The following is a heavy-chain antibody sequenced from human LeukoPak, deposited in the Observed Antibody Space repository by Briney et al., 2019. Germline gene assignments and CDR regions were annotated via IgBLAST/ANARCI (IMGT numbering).Heavy chain of an antibody. CDR1: GFTFSSYA. Sequence: GGSLRLSCAASGFTFSSYAMSWVRQAPGKGLEWVSAISGSGGSTYYADSVKGRFTISRDNSKNTLYLQMNSLRAEDTAVYYCAKASLRCSSTSCYTTLGDYYYGMDVWGQGTTVTVSS. D-gene: IGHD2-2*02. CDR2: ISGSGGST. CDR3: AKASLRCSSTSCYTTLGDYYYGMDV. V-gene: IGHV3-23*01. J-gene: IGHJ6*02.